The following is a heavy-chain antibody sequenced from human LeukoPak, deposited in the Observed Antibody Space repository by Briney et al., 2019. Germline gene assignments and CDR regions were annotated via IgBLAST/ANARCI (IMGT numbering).Heavy chain of an antibody. V-gene: IGHV1-2*02. J-gene: IGHJ4*02. Sequence: GASVKVSCKASGYTFTGYYMHWVRQAPGQGLEWMGWINPNSGGTNYAQKFQGRVTMTRDTSISTAYMELSRLRSDDTAVYYCAREARYSGYDLKAFDYWGQGTLVIVSS. CDR3: AREARYSGYDLKAFDY. CDR2: INPNSGGT. D-gene: IGHD5-12*01. CDR1: GYTFTGYY.